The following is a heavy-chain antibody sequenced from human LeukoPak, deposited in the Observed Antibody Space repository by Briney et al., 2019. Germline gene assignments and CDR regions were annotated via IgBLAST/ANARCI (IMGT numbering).Heavy chain of an antibody. CDR1: GFTVSTNY. D-gene: IGHD1-1*01. V-gene: IGHV3-53*01. CDR3: ARALKTLNRRTGTTSRSFYYMDV. CDR2: IYSGGST. J-gene: IGHJ6*03. Sequence: PGGSLRLSCAASGFTVSTNYMSWVRHAPGKGLEWVSVIYSGGSTYYADSVKGRFTISRDNSKNTLYLQMNSLRAEDTAVYYCARALKTLNRRTGTTSRSFYYMDVWGKGTTVTVSS.